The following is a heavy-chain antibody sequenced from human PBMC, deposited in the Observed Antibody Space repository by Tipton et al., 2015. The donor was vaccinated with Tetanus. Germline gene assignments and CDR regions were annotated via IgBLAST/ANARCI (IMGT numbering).Heavy chain of an antibody. CDR2: ILYGKST. J-gene: IGHJ4*02. D-gene: IGHD3-3*01. CDR1: GGSVSSGSYY. CDR3: ARIYDYWSGYFDF. Sequence: TLSLTCTVSGGSVSSGSYYWSWVRQPPGKGLEYIGYILYGKSTHYNPSLKSRVSMSADPAKNQFSLGLTSVTAADTAVYFCARIYDYWSGYFDFWGQGALVTVSP. V-gene: IGHV4-61*01.